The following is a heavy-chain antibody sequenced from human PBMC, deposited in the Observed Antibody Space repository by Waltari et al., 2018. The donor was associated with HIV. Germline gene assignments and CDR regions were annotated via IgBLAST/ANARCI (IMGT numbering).Heavy chain of an antibody. Sequence: QVQLVQSGAAVKKPGASVKVSCKVSGYTLTEFSMHSVRQAPGKGLEWMGNFDPEDDETIYAQKFQCKITMTEDTSSDTAYMELSSLTSEDTAVYYCATDFSGMVRAYSYYSLDVWGQGTTVTVSS. CDR1: GYTLTEFS. CDR3: ATDFSGMVRAYSYYSLDV. J-gene: IGHJ6*02. CDR2: FDPEDDET. D-gene: IGHD3-10*01. V-gene: IGHV1-24*01.